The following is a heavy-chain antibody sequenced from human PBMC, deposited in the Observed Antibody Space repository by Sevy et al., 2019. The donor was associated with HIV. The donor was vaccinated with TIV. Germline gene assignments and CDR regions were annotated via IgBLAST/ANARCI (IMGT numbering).Heavy chain of an antibody. D-gene: IGHD4-17*01. Sequence: GGSLRLSCAASGFTFSDYYMSWIRQAPGKGLEWVSYISSSGSTIDYADSVKGRFTISRDNAKNSLYLQMNSLRAEDTAVYYCASPTVTTWGRGMDVWGQWTTVTVSS. V-gene: IGHV3-11*01. CDR2: ISSSGSTI. J-gene: IGHJ6*02. CDR3: ASPTVTTWGRGMDV. CDR1: GFTFSDYY.